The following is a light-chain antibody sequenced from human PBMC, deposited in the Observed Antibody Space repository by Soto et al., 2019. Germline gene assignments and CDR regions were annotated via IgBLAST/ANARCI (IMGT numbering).Light chain of an antibody. J-gene: IGKJ1*01. V-gene: IGKV3-20*01. Sequence: ETVLTQSPGTLSLSPGERATLSCRASQSVRSSYLAWYQQKLGQAPRLLIYGVSNRATGIPDRFSGSVSRTDFTLTNSRLESEDIAVYYCKQYGTSPRTFGQGTKVEIK. CDR2: GVS. CDR3: KQYGTSPRT. CDR1: QSVRSSY.